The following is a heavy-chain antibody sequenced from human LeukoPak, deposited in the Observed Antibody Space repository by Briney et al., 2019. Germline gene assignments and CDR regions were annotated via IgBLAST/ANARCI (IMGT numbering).Heavy chain of an antibody. CDR1: GFTFDDYG. Sequence: PGGSLRLSCAASGFTFDDYGTSWVRQAPGKGLEWVSGINWNGGSTGYADSVKGRFTISRDNAKNSLYLQMNSLRAEDTGVYYCAKDHYWSIDYWGRGTLVTVSS. CDR2: INWNGGST. CDR3: AKDHYWSIDY. V-gene: IGHV3-20*04. D-gene: IGHD3-3*01. J-gene: IGHJ4*02.